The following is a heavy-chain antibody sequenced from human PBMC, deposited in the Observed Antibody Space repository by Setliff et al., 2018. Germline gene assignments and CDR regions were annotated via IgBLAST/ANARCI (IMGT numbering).Heavy chain of an antibody. V-gene: IGHV4-59*01. CDR1: GGSISTYY. CDR2: VYYSGTT. J-gene: IGHJ4*02. Sequence: SETLSLTCTVSGGSISTYYWSWIRQTPVKGLEWIGYVYYSGTTNYNPLFKSRVTISVDRPKNQFSLKLSSVTAADMGVYYCARDSALHSYHYDSSGYLDYWGQGALVTVSS. CDR3: ARDSALHSYHYDSSGYLDY. D-gene: IGHD3-22*01.